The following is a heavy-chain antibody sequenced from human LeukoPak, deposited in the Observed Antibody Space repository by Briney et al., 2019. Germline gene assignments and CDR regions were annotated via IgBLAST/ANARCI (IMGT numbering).Heavy chain of an antibody. CDR2: ISSGGNTE. Sequence: GGSLRLSCAASGFTFSNYWMSWVRQAPGKGLEWVSHISSGGNTEYYVDSVRGRFTMSRDNAKNLLFLQMNSLRAEDTAVYYCARDTLNGPFVISLDYWGQGALVTVSS. V-gene: IGHV3-11*04. D-gene: IGHD3-9*01. CDR1: GFTFSNYW. J-gene: IGHJ4*02. CDR3: ARDTLNGPFVISLDY.